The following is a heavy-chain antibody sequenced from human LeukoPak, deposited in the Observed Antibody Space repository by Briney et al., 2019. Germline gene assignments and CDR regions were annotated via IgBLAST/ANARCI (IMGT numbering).Heavy chain of an antibody. CDR3: ERKYYDILTGYYKTFDY. J-gene: IGHJ4*02. Sequence: ASVKVSCKSSGYTFTSYGISWVRQAPGQGLEWMGWISAYNGNKNYAQKLQGRVTITTDTSKSTAYMELRSLRSDDTAVYYCERKYYDILTGYYKTFDYWGQGTLVTVSS. V-gene: IGHV1-18*01. CDR2: ISAYNGNK. D-gene: IGHD3-9*01. CDR1: GYTFTSYG.